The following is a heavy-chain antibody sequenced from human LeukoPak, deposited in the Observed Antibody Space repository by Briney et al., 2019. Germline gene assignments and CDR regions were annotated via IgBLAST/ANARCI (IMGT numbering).Heavy chain of an antibody. CDR3: ARLIAVATYYMDV. CDR2: IYHSGST. D-gene: IGHD6-19*01. CDR1: GYSISSGYY. V-gene: IGHV4-38-2*02. J-gene: IGHJ6*03. Sequence: SETLSLTCTVSGYSISSGYYWGWIRQPPGKGLEWIGSIYHSGSTYYNPSLKSRVTISVDTSKNQFSLKLSSVTAADTAVYYCARLIAVATYYMDVWGKGTTVTISS.